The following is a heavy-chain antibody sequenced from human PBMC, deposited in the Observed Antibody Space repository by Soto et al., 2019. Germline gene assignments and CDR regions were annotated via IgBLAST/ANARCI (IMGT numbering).Heavy chain of an antibody. CDR1: GVTFSHYD. D-gene: IGHD3-3*01. Sequence: PGGSLRLSCAASGVTFSHYDMNWVRQAPGKGLEWVSSITTGSDYIYYADSLKGRFTISRDNAKNSLYLQMNSLRADDTAVYYCVRSGCRGTNCDLRSNWFDPWGQGTLVTVSS. J-gene: IGHJ5*02. V-gene: IGHV3-21*01. CDR2: ITTGSDYI. CDR3: VRSGCRGTNCDLRSNWFDP.